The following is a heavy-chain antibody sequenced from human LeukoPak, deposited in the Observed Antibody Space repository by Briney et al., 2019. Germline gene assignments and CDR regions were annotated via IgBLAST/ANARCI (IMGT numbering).Heavy chain of an antibody. D-gene: IGHD1-26*01. CDR1: GFTFDDYG. CDR3: ASNVEWELYY. V-gene: IGHV3-20*04. CDR2: INWNGGST. J-gene: IGHJ4*02. Sequence: GGSLRLSCAASGFTFDDYGMSWVRHAPGKGLEWVSGINWNGGSTGYADSVKGRFTISRDNAKNSLYLQRNRLRAEDTALYYCASNVEWELYYWGQGTRVTVSS.